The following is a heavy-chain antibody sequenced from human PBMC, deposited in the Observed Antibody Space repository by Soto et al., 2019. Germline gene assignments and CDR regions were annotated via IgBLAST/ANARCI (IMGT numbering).Heavy chain of an antibody. CDR2: FIPLFGTA. V-gene: IGHV1-69*01. J-gene: IGHJ4*02. CDR3: ATELGENPASPFDA. CDR1: GVTFSSET. Sequence: QVQLVQSGADVKKPGSSVKVSCQASGVTFSSETLGWVRQAPGQGLEGVGGFIPLFGTASYAQKFQGRVTITADESTSTVYMELSSLRSDDTAVYFCATELGENPASPFDAWGQGTLVTVSS. D-gene: IGHD3-10*01.